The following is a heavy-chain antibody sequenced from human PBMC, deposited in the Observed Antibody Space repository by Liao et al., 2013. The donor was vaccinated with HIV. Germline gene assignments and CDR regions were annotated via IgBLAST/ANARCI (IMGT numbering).Heavy chain of an antibody. J-gene: IGHJ4*02. CDR3: ARDEAESSNSPRAHVC. CDR2: IYSSGNT. D-gene: IGHD6-6*01. Sequence: QVQLQESGPGLVKPSETLSLTCTVSGGSISSYHWTWIRQPAGKGLEWIGRIYSSGNTNYNPSLKSRVTMSVDTSKNQFSLKLNSVTAADTAVYYCARDEAESSNSPRAHVCWGQGILVTVSS. V-gene: IGHV4-4*07. CDR1: GGSISSYH.